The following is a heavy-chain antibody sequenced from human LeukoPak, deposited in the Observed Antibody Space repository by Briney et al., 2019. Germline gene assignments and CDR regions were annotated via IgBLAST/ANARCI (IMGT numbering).Heavy chain of an antibody. CDR3: ARPPYSSSWDPGWFDP. Sequence: GGSLRLSCVASGFTFSDYYMSWIRQAPGKGLEWVSYISSSSDYTNYADSVRGRFTISRDSAKNSLYLQMNSLRAEDTAVYYCARPPYSSSWDPGWFDPWGQGTLITVSS. CDR2: ISSSSDYT. D-gene: IGHD6-13*01. V-gene: IGHV3-11*06. J-gene: IGHJ5*02. CDR1: GFTFSDYY.